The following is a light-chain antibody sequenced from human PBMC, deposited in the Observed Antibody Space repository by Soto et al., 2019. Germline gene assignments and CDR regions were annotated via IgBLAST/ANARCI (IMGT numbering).Light chain of an antibody. CDR1: SSDVGTYNR. CDR3: SSYTSSSTYG. CDR2: EVS. Sequence: QSVLTQPPSVSGSPGQSVTISCTGTSSDVGTYNRVSWYQQPPGTAPKLMIYEVSNRPSGVPDRFSGSKSGNTASLTISGLQAEDEAEYYCSSYTSSSTYGFGTGTKLTVL. V-gene: IGLV2-18*02. J-gene: IGLJ1*01.